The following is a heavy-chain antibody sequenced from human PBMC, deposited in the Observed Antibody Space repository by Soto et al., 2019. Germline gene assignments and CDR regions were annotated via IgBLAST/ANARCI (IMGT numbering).Heavy chain of an antibody. V-gene: IGHV4-31*03. J-gene: IGHJ4*02. CDR2: IYYSGST. D-gene: IGHD4-17*01. Sequence: QVQLQESGPGLVKPSQTLSLTCTVSGGSISSDNYYWSWIRQHPGKGLEWIGYIYYSGSTYYNPSLKSRVXXXVXXSKNQFSLKLSSVTAADTAVYYCARKATVTTCFDYWGQGTLVTVSS. CDR3: ARKATVTTCFDY. CDR1: GGSISSDNYY.